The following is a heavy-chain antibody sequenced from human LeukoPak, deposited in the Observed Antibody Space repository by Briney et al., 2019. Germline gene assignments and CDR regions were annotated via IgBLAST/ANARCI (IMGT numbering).Heavy chain of an antibody. V-gene: IGHV3-48*03. CDR1: GFTFNNYQ. CDR3: ARGEYYFDY. CDR2: ISSSGRTI. Sequence: GSLRLSCAASGFTFNNYQMNWVRQAPGKGLECISYISSSGRTIYYADSLKGRFTVSRDNAKNSLYLRMNNLRAEDTAVYYCARGEYYFDYWGQGTLVTVSS. J-gene: IGHJ4*02.